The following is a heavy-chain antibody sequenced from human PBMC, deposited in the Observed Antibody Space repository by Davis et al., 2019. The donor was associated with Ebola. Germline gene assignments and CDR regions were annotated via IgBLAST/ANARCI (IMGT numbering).Heavy chain of an antibody. CDR2: ISGSGGST. V-gene: IGHV3-23*01. CDR3: TRVAIVATSNDY. CDR1: GFTFSSYA. Sequence: GGSLRLSCAASGFTFSSYAMSWVRQAPGKGLEWVSAISGSGGSTYYADSVKGRFTISRDDSKNTAYLQMNSLKTEDTAVYYCTRVAIVATSNDYWGQGTLVTVSS. D-gene: IGHD5-12*01. J-gene: IGHJ4*02.